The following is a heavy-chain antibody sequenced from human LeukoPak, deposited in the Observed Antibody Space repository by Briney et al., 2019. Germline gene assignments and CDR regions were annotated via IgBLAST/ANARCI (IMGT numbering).Heavy chain of an antibody. CDR2: IYSGGST. Sequence: PGGSLRLSCAASGFTVSSNYMSWVRQAPGKGLEWVSVIYSGGSTYYADSVKGRFTISRDNSKNTLYLQMNSLRAEDTAVYYCAKASQWLAPFDYWGQGTLVTVSS. CDR1: GFTVSSNY. V-gene: IGHV3-53*01. D-gene: IGHD6-19*01. J-gene: IGHJ4*02. CDR3: AKASQWLAPFDY.